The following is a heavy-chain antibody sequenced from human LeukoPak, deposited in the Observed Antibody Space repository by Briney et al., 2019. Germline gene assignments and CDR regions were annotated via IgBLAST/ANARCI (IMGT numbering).Heavy chain of an antibody. CDR3: ARDNSVVVTAY. CDR2: ISSSSSYI. V-gene: IGHV3-21*01. Sequence: GGSLRLXCAASGFTFSSYSMNWVRPAPGKGLEWVSSISSSSSYIYYADSVKGRFTISRDNAKNSLYLQMNSLRAEDTAVYYCARDNSVVVTAYWGQGTLVTVSS. J-gene: IGHJ4*02. CDR1: GFTFSSYS. D-gene: IGHD2-21*02.